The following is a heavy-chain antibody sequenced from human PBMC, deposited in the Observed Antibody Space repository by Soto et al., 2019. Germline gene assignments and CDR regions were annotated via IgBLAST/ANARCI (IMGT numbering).Heavy chain of an antibody. CDR2: ISGYNDNT. J-gene: IGHJ5*02. Sequence: QVRLVQSGAEVKKPGASVKVSCKASGYTFTNYGITWVRQAPGQGLEWMGWISGYNDNTDYAQKFQGRVTMTTDTSTSTAYMELGSLRSYDTAVYYCASSTNSGYWFDPGGQGTRVTVSS. CDR3: ASSTNSGYWFDP. V-gene: IGHV1-18*01. D-gene: IGHD2-2*01. CDR1: GYTFTNYG.